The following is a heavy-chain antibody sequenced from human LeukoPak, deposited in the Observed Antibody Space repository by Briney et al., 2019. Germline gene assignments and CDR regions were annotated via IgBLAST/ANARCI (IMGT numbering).Heavy chain of an antibody. CDR2: IYYSGST. Sequence: SETLSLTCTVSGGSISSYYWSWIRQPPGKGLEWIGYIYYSGSTNYNPSLNSRVTISVDTSKNQFFLKLSSVTAADTAVYYCARRNWEGSFDYWGQGTLVTVSS. J-gene: IGHJ4*02. CDR1: GGSISSYY. CDR3: ARRNWEGSFDY. V-gene: IGHV4-59*01. D-gene: IGHD7-27*01.